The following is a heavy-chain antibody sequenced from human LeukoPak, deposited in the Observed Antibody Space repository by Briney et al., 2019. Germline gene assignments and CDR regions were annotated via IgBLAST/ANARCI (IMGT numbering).Heavy chain of an antibody. Sequence: GGSLRRSCASSGFTFSSYSMNWVRQAPGKGLEWVSHITASGTAMFYADSVKGRFTISRDNAKNSLYLQMNSLRDEDTAVYYCASSGSYRFDYWGQGTLVTVSS. D-gene: IGHD1-26*01. V-gene: IGHV3-48*02. CDR2: ITASGTAM. CDR1: GFTFSSYS. J-gene: IGHJ4*02. CDR3: ASSGSYRFDY.